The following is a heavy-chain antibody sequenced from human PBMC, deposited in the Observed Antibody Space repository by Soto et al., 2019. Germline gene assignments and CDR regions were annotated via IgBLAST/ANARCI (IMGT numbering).Heavy chain of an antibody. D-gene: IGHD6-13*01. V-gene: IGHV3-21*01. J-gene: IGHJ4*02. CDR1: GFTFGSYS. CDR2: ISSSSSYI. Sequence: GGSLRLSCAASGFTFGSYSMNWVRQAPGKGLEWVSSISSSSSYIYYADSVKGRFTISRDNAKNSLYLQMNSLRAEDSAVYYCAPLPKYSSSWYYFDYWGQGTLVTVSS. CDR3: APLPKYSSSWYYFDY.